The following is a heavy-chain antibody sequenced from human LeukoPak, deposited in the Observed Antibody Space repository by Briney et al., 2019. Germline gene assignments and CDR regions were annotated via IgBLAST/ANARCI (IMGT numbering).Heavy chain of an antibody. J-gene: IGHJ3*02. V-gene: IGHV1-2*03. CDR1: GYTFTGYY. D-gene: IGHD2-2*01. CDR3: ARETLGYCSSTSCPDAFDI. CDR2: INPNSGGT. Sequence: LAASVKVSCKASGYTFTGYYMHWVRQAPGQGLEWMGWINPNSGGTNYAQKFQGRVTMTRDTSISTAYMELSRLRSDDTAVYYCARETLGYCSSTSCPDAFDIWGQGTMVTVSS.